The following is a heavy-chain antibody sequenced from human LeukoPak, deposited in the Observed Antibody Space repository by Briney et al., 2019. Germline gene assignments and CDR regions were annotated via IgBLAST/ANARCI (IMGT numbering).Heavy chain of an antibody. CDR2: LSGSGAST. CDR1: GFTFSSYA. D-gene: IGHD4-23*01. Sequence: PGGSLTLSCAASGFTFSSYAMSWVRQAPGKGLEWVSTLSGSGASTSYADSVKGRFTISRDNSKNTLYLQMNSLRAEDTAVYYCAKDPPWVNWGQGTLVTVSS. V-gene: IGHV3-23*01. CDR3: AKDPPWVN. J-gene: IGHJ4*02.